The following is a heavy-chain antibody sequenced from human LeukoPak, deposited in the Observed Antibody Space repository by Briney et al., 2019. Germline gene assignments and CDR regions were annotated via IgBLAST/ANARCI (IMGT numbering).Heavy chain of an antibody. CDR2: ISSSGNYI. V-gene: IGHV3-21*01. J-gene: IGHJ3*02. D-gene: IGHD6-13*01. CDR3: AREGSMRAFDI. Sequence: GGSLRLSCAASGFTFSSYSMNWVRQAPGKGLEWVSSISSSGNYIYYADSVKGRFTISRDNAKNSLYLQMNSPRAEDTAVYYCAREGSMRAFDIWGQGTMVTVSS. CDR1: GFTFSSYS.